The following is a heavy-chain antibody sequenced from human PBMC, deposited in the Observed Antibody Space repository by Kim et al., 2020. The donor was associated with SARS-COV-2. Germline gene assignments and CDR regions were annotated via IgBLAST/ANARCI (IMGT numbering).Heavy chain of an antibody. D-gene: IGHD4-17*01. V-gene: IGHV4-39*01. J-gene: IGHJ3*02. CDR3: ARIAMTTDHAFDI. Sequence: SHPPLKRRVTISVDTSKNPFSLKLSSVTAADTAVYYCARIAMTTDHAFDIWGQGTMVTVSS.